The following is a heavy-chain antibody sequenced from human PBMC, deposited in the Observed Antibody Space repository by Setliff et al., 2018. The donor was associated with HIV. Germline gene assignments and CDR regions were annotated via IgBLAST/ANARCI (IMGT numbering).Heavy chain of an antibody. CDR3: AREWLQHTGDDAFDV. D-gene: IGHD5-12*01. V-gene: IGHV4-34*01. CDR1: GGSFSGYY. CDR2: INHSGST. Sequence: SETLSLTCAVYGGSFSGYYWSWIRQPPGKGLEWIGEINHSGSTNYNPSLKSRVTISVDTSKNQFSLKLTSVTAADTAVYYCAREWLQHTGDDAFDVWGQGTMVTVSS. J-gene: IGHJ3*01.